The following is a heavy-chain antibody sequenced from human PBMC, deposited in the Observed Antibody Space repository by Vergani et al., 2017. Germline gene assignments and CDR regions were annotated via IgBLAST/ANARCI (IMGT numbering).Heavy chain of an antibody. CDR1: GGSISSYY. Sequence: QVQLQESGPGLVKPSETLSLTCTVSGGSISSYYWSWIRQPPGKGLEWIGYIYYSGSTNYNPSLKSRVTISVDTSKNQFSLKLSSVTAADTAVYYCARRTYYYGSGSHPRCYYYYMDVWGKGTTVTVSS. J-gene: IGHJ6*03. CDR3: ARRTYYYGSGSHPRCYYYYMDV. D-gene: IGHD3-10*01. CDR2: IYYSGST. V-gene: IGHV4-59*08.